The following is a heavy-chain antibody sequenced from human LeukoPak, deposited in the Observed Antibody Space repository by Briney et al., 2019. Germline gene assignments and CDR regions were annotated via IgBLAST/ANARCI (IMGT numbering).Heavy chain of an antibody. CDR1: GFTFSSYG. CDR2: IWYDGSNK. CDR3: AKTLPPVDRIGHIFDY. J-gene: IGHJ4*02. V-gene: IGHV3-33*06. D-gene: IGHD2-15*01. Sequence: GGSLRLSCAASGFTFSSYGMHWVRQAPGKGLEWVAVIWYDGSNKYYADSVKGRFTISRDNSKNTLYLQMNSLRAEDTAVYYCAKTLPPVDRIGHIFDYWGQGTLVTVSS.